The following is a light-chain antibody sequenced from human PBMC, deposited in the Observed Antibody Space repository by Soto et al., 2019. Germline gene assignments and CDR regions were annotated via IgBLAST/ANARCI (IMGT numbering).Light chain of an antibody. CDR2: EIF. V-gene: IGLV2-14*01. J-gene: IGLJ2*01. CDR3: SSYTTSHTLV. CDR1: SSDVGASDF. Sequence: QSVLTQPASVSESPGQSITISCTGTSSDVGASDFVSWYQQHPGKAPELIIYEIFNRPSGVSNRFSGSKSGNTASLTISGLQAEDESDYYCSSYTTSHTLVFGGGTKLTVL.